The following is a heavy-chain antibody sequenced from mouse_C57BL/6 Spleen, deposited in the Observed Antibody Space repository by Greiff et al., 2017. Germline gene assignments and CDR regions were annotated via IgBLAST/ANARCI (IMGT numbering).Heavy chain of an antibody. CDR3: ARGGLYGNYLGDYAMDY. Sequence: VKLMESGAELVRPGTSVKVSCKASGYAFTNYLIEWVKQRPGQGLEWIGVINPGSGGTNYNEKVKGKATLTADKSSSTAYMQLSSLTSEDSAVYFRARGGLYGNYLGDYAMDYWGQGTSGTVSS. D-gene: IGHD2-1*01. CDR1: GYAFTNYL. V-gene: IGHV1-54*01. CDR2: INPGSGGT. J-gene: IGHJ4*01.